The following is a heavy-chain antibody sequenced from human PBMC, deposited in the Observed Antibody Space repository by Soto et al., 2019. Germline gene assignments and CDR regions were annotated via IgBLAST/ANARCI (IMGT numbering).Heavy chain of an antibody. CDR3: TTPYSSDWYEKDY. D-gene: IGHD6-19*01. J-gene: IGHJ4*02. CDR1: GFTFSASA. CDR2: IRSKAYSYAT. Sequence: GGSLRLSCAASGFTFSASAMHWVRQASGKGLEWVGRIRSKAYSYATTYAASVKGRFTISRDDSKNTAYLQMNSLETEDTAVYYCTTPYSSDWYEKDYWGQGTWSPSPQ. V-gene: IGHV3-73*01.